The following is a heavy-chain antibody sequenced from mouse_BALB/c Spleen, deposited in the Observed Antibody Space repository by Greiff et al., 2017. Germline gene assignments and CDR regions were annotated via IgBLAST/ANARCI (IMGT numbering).Heavy chain of an antibody. Sequence: VQLQQSGPELVKPGASVKISCKTSGYTFTEYTMHWVKQSHGKSLEWIGGISPNNGGTSYNQKLKGKSTLTGDKSSSTAYLQLRSLTSEDSAVYYCARRNTDGYYDYWGQGTTLTVSS. CDR1: GYTFTEYT. D-gene: IGHD2-3*01. CDR3: ARRNTDGYYDY. CDR2: ISPNNGGT. V-gene: IGHV1-18*01. J-gene: IGHJ2*01.